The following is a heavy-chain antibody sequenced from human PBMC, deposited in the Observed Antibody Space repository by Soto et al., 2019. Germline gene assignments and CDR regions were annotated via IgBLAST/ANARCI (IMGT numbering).Heavy chain of an antibody. J-gene: IGHJ5*02. Sequence: QVQLVQSGAEVKKPGSSVKVSCKASGGTFRSYAMSWVRQAPGQGLEWMGEVIPIFGRTNYAQKFPGRVTTTADDSTSTSYMETSSLRSEDTAVYYCARDRAPCGGECVGRFDPCGQGTLVTASS. D-gene: IGHD2-21*01. CDR1: GGTFRSYA. CDR2: VIPIFGRT. CDR3: ARDRAPCGGECVGRFDP. V-gene: IGHV1-69*01.